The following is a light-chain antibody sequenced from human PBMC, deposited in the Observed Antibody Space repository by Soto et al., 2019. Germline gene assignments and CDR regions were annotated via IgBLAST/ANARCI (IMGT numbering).Light chain of an antibody. V-gene: IGLV1-44*01. CDR2: GDN. CDR1: TSNIGTYT. Sequence: QSVLTQSPSVSGTPGQGVTISCSGGTSNIGTYTVNWYQQLPGTAPKVLIYGDNQRPSGVADRFSGSKSGTSASLAISGLQSEDEADYYCAAWDDSLKGVVFGGGTQLTVL. CDR3: AAWDDSLKGVV. J-gene: IGLJ2*01.